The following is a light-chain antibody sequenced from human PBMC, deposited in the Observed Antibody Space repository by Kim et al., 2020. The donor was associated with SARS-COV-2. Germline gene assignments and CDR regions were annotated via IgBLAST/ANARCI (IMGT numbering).Light chain of an antibody. V-gene: IGKV1-17*03. Sequence: ASVGDRVTITCRASQAIDNSLAWFQQKPGKVPKRLIYAVSSLEIGVPSRFSGSGSGTEFTLTINSLHPEDFATYYCLQYNAYPRTFGHGTKVDIK. CDR2: AVS. J-gene: IGKJ1*01. CDR1: QAIDNS. CDR3: LQYNAYPRT.